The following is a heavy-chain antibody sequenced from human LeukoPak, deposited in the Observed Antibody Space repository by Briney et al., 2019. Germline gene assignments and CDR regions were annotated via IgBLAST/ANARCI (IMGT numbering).Heavy chain of an antibody. Sequence: SETLSLTCTVSGGSVNSGDYYWNWIRQPPGKGLEWIGYIYYSGSTIYNPSLKSRDTISIDTSKNQFSLRLSLVTAADTAVYYCARDPVGATKVFDYWGQGALVTVSS. V-gene: IGHV4-61*08. J-gene: IGHJ4*02. CDR2: IYYSGST. CDR3: ARDPVGATKVFDY. CDR1: GGSVNSGDYY. D-gene: IGHD1-26*01.